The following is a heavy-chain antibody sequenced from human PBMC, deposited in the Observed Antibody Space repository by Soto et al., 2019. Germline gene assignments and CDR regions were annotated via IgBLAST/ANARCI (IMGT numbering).Heavy chain of an antibody. Sequence: GGSLRLSCAASGFSFSNYAMSWVRQSPGKGLEWVSYITASGDNTYHADSVKGRFTISRGNAKNSLYPQMNSLKAEDTAVYYCARGAHKAFDIWGQGTMVTVSS. J-gene: IGHJ3*02. V-gene: IGHV3-23*01. CDR1: GFSFSNYA. CDR2: ITASGDNT. CDR3: ARGAHKAFDI.